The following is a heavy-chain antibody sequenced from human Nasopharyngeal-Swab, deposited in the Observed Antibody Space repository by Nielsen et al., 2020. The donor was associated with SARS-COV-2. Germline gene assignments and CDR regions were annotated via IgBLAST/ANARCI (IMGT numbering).Heavy chain of an antibody. D-gene: IGHD2/OR15-2a*01. CDR1: GHTFTNYY. V-gene: IGHV1-46*01. CDR2: INPSTYST. CDR3: ARDQYDTSHFDY. Sequence: ASVKVSCKASGHTFTNYYIHWVRLAPGQGLEWMGIINPSTYSTTYAQRFQDRITLTRDTSTSTVYMELSSLRSEDTAVYYCARDQYDTSHFDYWGQGTLVTVSS. J-gene: IGHJ4*02.